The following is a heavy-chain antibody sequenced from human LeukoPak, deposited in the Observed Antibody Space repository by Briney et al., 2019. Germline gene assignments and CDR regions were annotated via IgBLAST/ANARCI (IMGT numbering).Heavy chain of an antibody. J-gene: IGHJ4*02. Sequence: RASETLSLTCTVSGGSISSYYWSWIRQPAGKGLEWIGRIYTSGSTNYNPSLKSRVTMSVDTSKNQFSLKLSSVTAADTAVYYCARGEYYYDSSGYYSYFDYWGQGTLVTVSS. D-gene: IGHD3-22*01. CDR3: ARGEYYYDSSGYYSYFDY. CDR1: GGSISSYY. V-gene: IGHV4-4*07. CDR2: IYTSGST.